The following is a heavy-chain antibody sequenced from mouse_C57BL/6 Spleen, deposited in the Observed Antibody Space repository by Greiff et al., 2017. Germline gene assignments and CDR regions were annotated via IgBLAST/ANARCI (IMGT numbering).Heavy chain of an antibody. CDR2: IYPGAGDT. CDR3: ARERDYYGSSYWDFDV. J-gene: IGHJ1*03. V-gene: IGHV1-80*01. CDR1: GYAFSSYW. D-gene: IGHD1-1*01. Sequence: VQLQQSGAELVKPGASVKISCKASGYAFSSYWMNWVKQGPGKGLEWIGQIYPGAGDTNYNGKFKGKATLTADKSSSTAYMQLSSLTSEDSAVYFCARERDYYGSSYWDFDVGGTGTTVTGSS.